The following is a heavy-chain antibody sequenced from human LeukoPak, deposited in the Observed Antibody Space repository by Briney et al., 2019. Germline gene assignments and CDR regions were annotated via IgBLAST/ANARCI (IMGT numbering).Heavy chain of an antibody. Sequence: PGGSLRLSCAASGFTVSSNYMSWVRQAPGKGLEWVSVIYSGGSTYYADSVKGRFTISRDNSKNTLYLQMNSLRAEDTAVYYCAKDTPYYYDSSGYEYWGQGTLVTVSS. J-gene: IGHJ4*02. D-gene: IGHD3-22*01. V-gene: IGHV3-53*01. CDR2: IYSGGST. CDR3: AKDTPYYYDSSGYEY. CDR1: GFTVSSNY.